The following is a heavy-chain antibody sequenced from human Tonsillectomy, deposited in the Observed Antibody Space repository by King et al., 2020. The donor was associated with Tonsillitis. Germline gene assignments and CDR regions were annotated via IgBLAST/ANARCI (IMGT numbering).Heavy chain of an antibody. Sequence: VQLVESGGGLVQPGGSLRLSCAASGFTFSSYSMNWVRQAPGKGLEWVSYISSSSSTIYYADFVKGRFTISRDNAKNSLYLQMNSLRAEDTAVYYCAREEPLADFDYWGQGTLVTVSS. D-gene: IGHD1-14*01. CDR3: AREEPLADFDY. V-gene: IGHV3-48*01. J-gene: IGHJ4*02. CDR1: GFTFSSYS. CDR2: ISSSSSTI.